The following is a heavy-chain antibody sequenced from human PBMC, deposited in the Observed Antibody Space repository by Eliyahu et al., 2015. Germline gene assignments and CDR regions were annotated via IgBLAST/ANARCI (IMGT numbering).Heavy chain of an antibody. J-gene: IGHJ4*01. CDR3: TTENHRTTLGRFDY. CDR1: GFXFXYYG. D-gene: IGHD1-1*01. Sequence: QVQLVESGGGVVQPGRSLRLSCVASGFXFXYYGMHWVRQAPGKRLEWVTFIQYDGITKYYADSVKGRFTVSRDNSKNTVYLQMNSLRAEDTAVYYCTTENHRTTLGRFDYWGHGSLVTVSS. V-gene: IGHV3-30*02. CDR2: IQYDGITK.